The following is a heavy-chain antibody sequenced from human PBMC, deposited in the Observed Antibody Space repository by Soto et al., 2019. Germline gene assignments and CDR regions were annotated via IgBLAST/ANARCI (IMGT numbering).Heavy chain of an antibody. J-gene: IGHJ4*02. D-gene: IGHD5-12*01. V-gene: IGHV3-15*01. CDR1: RFTFSNAW. Sequence: EVQLVESGGGLVKPGGSLRLSCAASRFTFSNAWMTWVRQAPGKGLEWVGRVKSKTDGGTIDYAAPVKDRFTISRDDSKNTLYLQMNSLKTEDTAVYYCIGTYSGSSMRFDYWGQGTLVTVSS. CDR2: VKSKTDGGTI. CDR3: IGTYSGSSMRFDY.